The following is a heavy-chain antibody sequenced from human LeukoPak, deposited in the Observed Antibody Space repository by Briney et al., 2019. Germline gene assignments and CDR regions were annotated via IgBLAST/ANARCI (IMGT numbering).Heavy chain of an antibody. CDR2: INPNSGGT. D-gene: IGHD3-3*01. Sequence: ASVKVSCKASGYTFTGYYMHWVRQAPGQGLEWTGWINPNSGGTNYAQKFQGRVTMTRDTSISTAYMELSRLRSDDTAVYYCASMAFSDPRYYDFWSGQRDYYYYYMDVWGKGTTVTVSS. CDR1: GYTFTGYY. J-gene: IGHJ6*03. CDR3: ASMAFSDPRYYDFWSGQRDYYYYYMDV. V-gene: IGHV1-2*02.